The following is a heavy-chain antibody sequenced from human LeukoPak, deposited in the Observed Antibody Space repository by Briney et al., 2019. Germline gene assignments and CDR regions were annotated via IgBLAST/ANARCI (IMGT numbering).Heavy chain of an antibody. D-gene: IGHD3-22*01. J-gene: IGHJ4*02. Sequence: ASVKVSCKASGYTFTSYGISWVRQAPGQGLEWMGWISAYNGNTNYAQKLQGRVTMTTDTSTSTAYMELRSLRSDDTAVYYCARVRGYYDSSGPRDYWGQGTLITVSS. V-gene: IGHV1-18*01. CDR3: ARVRGYYDSSGPRDY. CDR2: ISAYNGNT. CDR1: GYTFTSYG.